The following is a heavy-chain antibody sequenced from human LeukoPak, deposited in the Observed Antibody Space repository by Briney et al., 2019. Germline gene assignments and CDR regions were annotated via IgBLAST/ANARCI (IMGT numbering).Heavy chain of an antibody. CDR3: ASVALTSCPYVPVCRYYYMDV. CDR2: INHSGST. CDR1: GGSFSGYY. V-gene: IGHV4-34*01. J-gene: IGHJ6*03. D-gene: IGHD2-2*01. Sequence: SETLSLTCAVYGGSFSGYYWSWIRQPPGKGLEWIGEINHSGSTNYNPSLKSRVTIPVDRSKNQFSLKLSSVTAADTAVYYCASVALTSCPYVPVCRYYYMDVWGKGTTVTVSS.